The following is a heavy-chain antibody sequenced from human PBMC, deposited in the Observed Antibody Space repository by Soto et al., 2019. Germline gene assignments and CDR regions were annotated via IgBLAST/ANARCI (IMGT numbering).Heavy chain of an antibody. D-gene: IGHD2-2*01. CDR2: FDPEDGET. CDR3: AAVVVPAAIYWFDP. CDR1: GYTLTELS. Sequence: QVQLVQSGAEVKKPGASVKVSCKVSGYTLTELSMHWVRQAPGKGLGRMGGFDPEDGETIYAQKFQGRVTMTEDTSTDTAYMELSSLGSEDTVVDYCAAVVVPAAIYWFDPWGQGSLVTVSS. J-gene: IGHJ5*02. V-gene: IGHV1-24*01.